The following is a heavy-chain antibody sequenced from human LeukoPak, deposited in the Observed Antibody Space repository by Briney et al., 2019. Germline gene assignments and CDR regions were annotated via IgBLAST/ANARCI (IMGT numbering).Heavy chain of an antibody. J-gene: IGHJ4*02. Sequence: GGSLRLSCAASGLTFNNYNMNWVRQAPGKGLECIAYISSSSSTIYYADSVKGRFTISRDNAKNSLFLHMNSLRAEDTALYYCARENFADLFDFWGQGALVTVSS. CDR2: ISSSSSTI. V-gene: IGHV3-48*01. CDR1: GLTFNNYN. D-gene: IGHD1-7*01. CDR3: ARENFADLFDF.